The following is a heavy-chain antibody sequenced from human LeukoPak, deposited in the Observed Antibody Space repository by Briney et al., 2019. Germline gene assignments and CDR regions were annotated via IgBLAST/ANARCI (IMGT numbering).Heavy chain of an antibody. V-gene: IGHV3-23*01. CDR1: GFTFSSYA. Sequence: GGSLRLSCAASGFTFSSYAMSWVRQAPGKGLEWVSSITSSGAATYYADSVKGRFPISRDNSDSTLYLQMNSLRAEDTAVYYCAKDRPNYYGSNGHYYKLNGDCWGQGTLVTVSS. CDR2: ITSSGAAT. J-gene: IGHJ4*02. D-gene: IGHD3-22*01. CDR3: AKDRPNYYGSNGHYYKLNGDC.